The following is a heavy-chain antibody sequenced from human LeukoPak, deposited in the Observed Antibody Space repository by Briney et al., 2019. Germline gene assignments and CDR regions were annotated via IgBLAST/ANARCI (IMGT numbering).Heavy chain of an antibody. Sequence: ASVKVSCKASGYTFTNYTLNWVRQAPGKGLEWMGGFDPEDGETIYAQKFQGRVTMTEDTSTDTAYMELSSLRSEDTAVYYCAEGGSSGYYHYWGQGTLVTVSS. V-gene: IGHV1-24*01. CDR3: AEGGSSGYYHY. CDR1: GYTFTNYT. J-gene: IGHJ4*02. CDR2: FDPEDGET. D-gene: IGHD3-22*01.